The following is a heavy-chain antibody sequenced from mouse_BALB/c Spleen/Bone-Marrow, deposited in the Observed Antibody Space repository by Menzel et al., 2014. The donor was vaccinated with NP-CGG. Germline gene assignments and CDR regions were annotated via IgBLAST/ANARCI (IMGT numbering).Heavy chain of an antibody. V-gene: IGHV1S81*02. Sequence: QVQLQQPGAELVKPGASVKLSCKASGHTFSNYYMYWVKQRPGQGLEWIGESNPSNGGSNFNEKFKSKATLTVDKSSSTAYMQLSSLTSEDSAVYYCTRSNYGYWYFDVWGAGTTVTVSS. CDR1: GHTFSNYY. CDR2: SNPSNGGS. J-gene: IGHJ1*01. CDR3: TRSNYGYWYFDV. D-gene: IGHD1-1*01.